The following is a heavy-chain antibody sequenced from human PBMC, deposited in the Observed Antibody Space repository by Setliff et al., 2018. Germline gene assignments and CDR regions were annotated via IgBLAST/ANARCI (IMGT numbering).Heavy chain of an antibody. J-gene: IGHJ6*02. V-gene: IGHV3-11*04. CDR3: ARDGVFYAMDV. Sequence: GGSLRLSCAASGFSFSYYYMSWVRQAPGKGLEWLSKISGDGITIYYADSVRGRFPISRDNAKDSLYLQMNSLRAEDTALYYCARDGVFYAMDVWGRGTTVTVSS. D-gene: IGHD3-10*01. CDR2: ISGDGITI. CDR1: GFSFSYYY.